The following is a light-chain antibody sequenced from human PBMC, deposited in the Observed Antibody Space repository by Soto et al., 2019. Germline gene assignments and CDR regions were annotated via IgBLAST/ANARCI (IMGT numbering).Light chain of an antibody. CDR3: QQYGSSPLP. Sequence: ELVLTQSPGTLYLSPGERATLSCSASQTVNNNYLAWYQQIPGQAPRLLISGASGRATGTPDRFSGTASGTDFTLNISRLEPEDFAVYYCQQYGSSPLPFGGGTKVEIK. CDR1: QTVNNNY. J-gene: IGKJ4*01. CDR2: GAS. V-gene: IGKV3-20*01.